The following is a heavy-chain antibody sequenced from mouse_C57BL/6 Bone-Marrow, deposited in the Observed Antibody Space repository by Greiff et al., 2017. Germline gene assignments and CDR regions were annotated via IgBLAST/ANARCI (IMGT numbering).Heavy chain of an antibody. CDR2: ISYSGST. Sequence: EVHLVESGPGLAKPSQTLSLTCSVTGYSITSDYWNWIRKFPGNKLEYIGYISYSGSTYYNPSLKSRISITRDTSKTQYYLQLNSVTTEDTATYYCARFRDGYWYYAMDYWGQGTSVTVSS. V-gene: IGHV3-8*01. CDR3: ARFRDGYWYYAMDY. J-gene: IGHJ4*01. D-gene: IGHD2-3*01. CDR1: GYSITSDY.